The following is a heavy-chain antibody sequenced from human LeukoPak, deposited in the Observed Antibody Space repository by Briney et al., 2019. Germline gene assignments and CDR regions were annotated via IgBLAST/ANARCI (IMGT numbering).Heavy chain of an antibody. D-gene: IGHD3-22*01. J-gene: IGHJ5*02. Sequence: ASVKVSCKASGYTFTSYDINWVRQATGQGLEWMGWMNPNSGDTGYAQKFQGRVTMTRNTSISTAYMELSSLRSEDTAVYYCARVEDYYDSSGYFDWFDPWGQGTLVTVSS. CDR2: MNPNSGDT. V-gene: IGHV1-8*01. CDR3: ARVEDYYDSSGYFDWFDP. CDR1: GYTFTSYD.